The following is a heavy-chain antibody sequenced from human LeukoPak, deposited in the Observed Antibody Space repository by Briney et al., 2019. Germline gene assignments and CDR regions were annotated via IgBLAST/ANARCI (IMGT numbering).Heavy chain of an antibody. J-gene: IGHJ4*02. CDR3: AKLTVATFRCLFDS. D-gene: IGHD5-12*01. CDR1: GFIFSSYA. V-gene: IGHV3-23*01. CDR2: ISGRADST. Sequence: GGSLRLSRVAPGFIFSSYAMTWVRQTPGKGLEWVSGISGRADSTYYADSVKGRFTISRDSSKNTLYLQMNSLRADDTAVYYCAKLTVATFRCLFDSWCQGTLVAVSS.